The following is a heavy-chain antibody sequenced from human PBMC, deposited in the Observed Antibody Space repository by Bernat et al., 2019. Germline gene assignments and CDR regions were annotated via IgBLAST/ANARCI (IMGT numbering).Heavy chain of an antibody. D-gene: IGHD4-17*01. Sequence: EVQLVESGGGLVQPGGSLRLSCSASGFTFSSYAMHWVRQAPGKGLEYVSAISSNGGSKYDADSVNGRFTIARDNSKNTLYLQMSSLSAEDTAVYYCVNRNDYGDYDWSVDVWGQGTTVTVSS. CDR2: ISSNGGSK. CDR3: VNRNDYGDYDWSVDV. V-gene: IGHV3-64D*06. CDR1: GFTFSSYA. J-gene: IGHJ6*02.